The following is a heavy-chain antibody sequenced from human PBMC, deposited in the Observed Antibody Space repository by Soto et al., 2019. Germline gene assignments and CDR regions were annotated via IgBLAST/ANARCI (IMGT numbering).Heavy chain of an antibody. CDR2: IYYSGST. CDR3: ATAESYDYGVGTLYFDY. J-gene: IGHJ4*02. Sequence: QLQLQESGPGLVKPSETLSLTCTVSGGSISSSSYYWGWIRQPPGKGLEWIGSIYYSGSTYYNPSLKSRVTISVDTSKNQFSLKLSSVTAADTAVYYCATAESYDYGVGTLYFDYWGQGTLVTVSS. V-gene: IGHV4-39*01. D-gene: IGHD4-17*01. CDR1: GGSISSSSYY.